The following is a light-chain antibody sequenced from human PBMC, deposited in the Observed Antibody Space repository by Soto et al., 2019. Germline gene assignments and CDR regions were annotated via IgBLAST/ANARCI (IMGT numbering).Light chain of an antibody. V-gene: IGKV3-11*01. Sequence: IVLTQSPATLSLSPGERAALSCRASQSVSTSLAWYQHKPGQAPRLFIYDASKRAPGIPARFSGSGSGTDFTLTISSLELEDFAVYYCQVRDVWPSFGQGTKV. CDR2: DAS. CDR3: QVRDVWPS. CDR1: QSVSTS. J-gene: IGKJ1*01.